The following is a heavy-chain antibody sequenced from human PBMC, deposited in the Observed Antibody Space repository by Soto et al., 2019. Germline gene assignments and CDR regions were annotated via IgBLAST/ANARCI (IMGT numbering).Heavy chain of an antibody. V-gene: IGHV4-30-4*01. CDR2: IYYSGST. CDR1: GGSISSGDYY. D-gene: IGHD3-3*01. Sequence: PSETLSLTCTVSGGSISSGDYYWSWIRQPPGKGLEWIGYIYYSGSTYYNPSLKSRVTISVDTSKNQFSLKLSSVTAADTAVYSCVREFLAWFVFDSWGQGTLVTVSS. CDR3: VREFLAWFVFDS. J-gene: IGHJ4*02.